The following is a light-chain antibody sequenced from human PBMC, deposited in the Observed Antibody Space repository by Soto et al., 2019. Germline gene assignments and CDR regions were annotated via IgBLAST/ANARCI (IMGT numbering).Light chain of an antibody. Sequence: QSALAQPTSVSGSPGQSIAISCTGTSSDVGGYNYVSWHQQHPGKAPKVLISVVSNRPSGVPDRFSGSKSGSTASLTVSGLQAEDEADYYCSSFAVSPVVFGGGTKLTVL. V-gene: IGLV2-8*01. CDR3: SSFAVSPVV. CDR2: VVS. CDR1: SSDVGGYNY. J-gene: IGLJ2*01.